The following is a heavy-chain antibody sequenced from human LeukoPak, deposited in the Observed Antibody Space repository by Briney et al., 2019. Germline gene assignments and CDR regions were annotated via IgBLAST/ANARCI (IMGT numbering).Heavy chain of an antibody. CDR3: ARTTGRGSVDPGTSGYVDS. CDR2: VYYSGNT. CDR1: GFTFSSYW. J-gene: IGHJ4*02. Sequence: GSLRLSCAASGFTFSSYWMSWVRQAPGKGLEWIGSVYYSGNTYYKSSLESRVTISVDTSNNRFSLKLNSVTAADTGTYYCARTTGRGSVDPGTSGYVDSWGQGSLVTVSS. V-gene: IGHV4-39*02. D-gene: IGHD3-22*01.